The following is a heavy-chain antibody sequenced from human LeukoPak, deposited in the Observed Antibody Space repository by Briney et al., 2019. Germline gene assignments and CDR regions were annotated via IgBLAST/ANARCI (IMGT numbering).Heavy chain of an antibody. CDR1: GGSINSYY. D-gene: IGHD6-19*01. Sequence: ETLSLTCTVSGGSINSYYWTWIRQPPGEGLEWIGYIYYSGNTNYNPSLKSRVTISIDTSKNQFSLKLSSVTAADTAVYYCANRRAVAGIGYYFDYWGQGTLVTVSS. J-gene: IGHJ4*02. V-gene: IGHV4-59*01. CDR3: ANRRAVAGIGYYFDY. CDR2: IYYSGNT.